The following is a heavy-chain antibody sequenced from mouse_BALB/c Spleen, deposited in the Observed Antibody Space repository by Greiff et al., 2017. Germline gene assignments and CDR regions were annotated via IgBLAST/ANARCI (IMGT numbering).Heavy chain of an antibody. CDR2: ISSGSSTI. J-gene: IGHJ4*01. CDR1: GFTFSSFG. CDR3: ARMRSILYAMDY. Sequence: EVQGVESGGGLVQTGGSRKLSCAASGFTFSSFGMHWVRQAPEKGLEWVAYISSGSSTIYYADTVKGRFTISRDNPKNTLFLQMTSLRSEDTAMYYCARMRSILYAMDYWGQGTSGTV. V-gene: IGHV5-17*02.